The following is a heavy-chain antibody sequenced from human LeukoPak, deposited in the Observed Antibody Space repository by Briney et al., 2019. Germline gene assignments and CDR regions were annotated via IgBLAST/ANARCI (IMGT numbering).Heavy chain of an antibody. J-gene: IGHJ5*02. CDR3: ARDLGQYYDTSDNWFDP. Sequence: PGGSLRLSCAASGFTFSNYWMHWVRQAPGKGLVWASRINSDGINTSYADSVKGRFTISRDNAKNTLNLQMNSLRAEDTAVYYCARDLGQYYDTSDNWFDPWGQGTLVTVSS. CDR1: GFTFSNYW. V-gene: IGHV3-74*01. CDR2: INSDGINT. D-gene: IGHD3-22*01.